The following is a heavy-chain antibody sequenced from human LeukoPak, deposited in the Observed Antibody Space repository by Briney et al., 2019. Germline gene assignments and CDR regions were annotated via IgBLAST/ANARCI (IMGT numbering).Heavy chain of an antibody. CDR2: IGPTGSDS. CDR3: ATETNGRHYDY. J-gene: IGHJ4*02. CDR1: GLTFSTSG. D-gene: IGHD1-14*01. V-gene: IGHV3-21*06. Sequence: GGSLRLSCTASGLTFSTSGFNWVRQAPGKGLEWVASIGPTGSDSYHADSIKGRFTISRDNANNFLYLQMNSLRAEDTAVYYCATETNGRHYDYWGQGTLLTVSS.